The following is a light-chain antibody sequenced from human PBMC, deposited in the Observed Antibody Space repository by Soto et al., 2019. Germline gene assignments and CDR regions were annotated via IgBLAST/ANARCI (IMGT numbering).Light chain of an antibody. Sequence: EIVLTQSPAPLSLSPGERATLSFSASQSVSSYLAWYQQKPGQAPRLLIYDASNRATGIPARFSGSGSGTDFTLTISSLEPEDFAVYYCQQRSNWLFTFGGGTKVDIK. CDR1: QSVSSY. CDR3: QQRSNWLFT. V-gene: IGKV3-11*01. CDR2: DAS. J-gene: IGKJ4*01.